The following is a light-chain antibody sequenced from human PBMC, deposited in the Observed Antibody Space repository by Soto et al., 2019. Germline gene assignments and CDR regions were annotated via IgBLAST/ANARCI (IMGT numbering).Light chain of an antibody. CDR1: QSVGSY. CDR3: QQRSNWPRGT. Sequence: LTQSPATLSLSPGERATLSCRASQSVGSYLGWYQHKPGQAPRLLIYDASNRAPGIPARFSGSGSGTDFTLTISSLEPEDFAVYYCQQRSNWPRGTFGQGTKLEIK. J-gene: IGKJ2*01. CDR2: DAS. V-gene: IGKV3-11*01.